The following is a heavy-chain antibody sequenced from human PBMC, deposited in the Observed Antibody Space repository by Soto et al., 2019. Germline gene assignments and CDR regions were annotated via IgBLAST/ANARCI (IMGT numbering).Heavy chain of an antibody. Sequence: ASVKVSCKASGYTFTNYAMHWVRQAPGQRLEWMGWINTGKVNTKYSQNFQGRVTITSDTSASTAYMDLSSLRSEDTAMYYCARAGDDCSAANCYVIDYWGQGTLVTVSS. CDR1: GYTFTNYA. CDR3: ARAGDDCSAANCYVIDY. D-gene: IGHD2-2*01. V-gene: IGHV1-3*04. J-gene: IGHJ4*02. CDR2: INTGKVNT.